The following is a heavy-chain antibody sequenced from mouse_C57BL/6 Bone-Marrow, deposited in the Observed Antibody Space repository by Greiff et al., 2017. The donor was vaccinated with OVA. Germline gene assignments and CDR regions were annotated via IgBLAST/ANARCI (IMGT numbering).Heavy chain of an antibody. D-gene: IGHD2-4*01. CDR1: GFNIKDDY. J-gene: IGHJ4*01. CDR2: IDPENGDT. CDR3: TSSDYDEAYYSMDD. V-gene: IGHV14-4*01. Sequence: VQLQQSVAELVRPGASVQLSCTASGFNIKDDYMHWVKQRPEQGLEWIGWIDPENGDTEYASKFQGKATITADPPSNTAYLQLSSLTSEDTAVYDCTSSDYDEAYYSMDDWGQGTSVTVSS.